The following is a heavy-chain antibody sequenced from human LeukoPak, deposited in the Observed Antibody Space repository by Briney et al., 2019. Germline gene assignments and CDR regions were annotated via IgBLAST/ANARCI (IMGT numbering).Heavy chain of an antibody. CDR1: GFTFSSAW. J-gene: IGHJ4*02. CDR2: IKSKTDGGTT. D-gene: IGHD5-24*01. V-gene: IGHV3-15*01. Sequence: PGGSLRLSCAASGFTFSSAWMSWVRQAPGKGLEWVGRIKSKTDGGTTDYAAPVKGRFTISRDDSKNTLYLQMNSLKTEDTAVYYCTTDPAEDGYNSVWGQGTLVTVSS. CDR3: TTDPAEDGYNSV.